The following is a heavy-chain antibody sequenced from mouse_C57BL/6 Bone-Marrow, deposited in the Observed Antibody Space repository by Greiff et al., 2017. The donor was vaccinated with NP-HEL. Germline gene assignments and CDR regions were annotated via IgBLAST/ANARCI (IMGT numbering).Heavy chain of an antibody. Sequence: QVQLQQSGAELVKPGASVKLSCKASGYTFTSYWMHWVKQRPGQGLEWIGMIHPNSGSTNYNEKFKSKATLTVDKSSSTAYMQLSSLTSEDSAVYYCARVAFTTVVATDAMDYWGQGTSVTVSS. CDR1: GYTFTSYW. J-gene: IGHJ4*01. D-gene: IGHD1-1*01. CDR3: ARVAFTTVVATDAMDY. V-gene: IGHV1-64*01. CDR2: IHPNSGST.